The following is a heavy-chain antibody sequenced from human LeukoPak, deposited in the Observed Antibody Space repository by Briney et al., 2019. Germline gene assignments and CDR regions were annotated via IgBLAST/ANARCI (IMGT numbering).Heavy chain of an antibody. CDR3: ARLSSSWSLDY. V-gene: IGHV3-33*01. J-gene: IGHJ4*02. CDR1: GFTFSRTG. D-gene: IGHD6-13*01. CDR2: IWYDGSNR. Sequence: PGGSLRLSCAASGFTFSRTGMHWVRQAPGKGLEWVAVIWYDGSNRFYADSVKGRFTISRDNSKNTLYLQMNSLRAEDTAVYYCARLSSSWSLDYWGQGTLVTSPQ.